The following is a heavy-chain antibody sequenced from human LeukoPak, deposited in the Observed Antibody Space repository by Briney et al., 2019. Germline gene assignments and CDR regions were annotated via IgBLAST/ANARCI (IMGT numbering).Heavy chain of an antibody. D-gene: IGHD3-10*01. CDR1: GFTFSSYA. CDR3: AKGDYYREGGDPDY. J-gene: IGHJ4*02. CDR2: ISGSGGST. V-gene: IGHV3-23*01. Sequence: GGSLRLSCAASGFTFSSYAMSWVRQAPGKGLEWVSAISGSGGSTYYADSVKGRFTISRDNSKNTLYLQMNSLRAEDTAVYYCAKGDYYREGGDPDYWGQGTLVTVSS.